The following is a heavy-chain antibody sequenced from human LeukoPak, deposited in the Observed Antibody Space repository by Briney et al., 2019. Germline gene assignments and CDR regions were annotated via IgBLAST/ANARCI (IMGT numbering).Heavy chain of an antibody. J-gene: IGHJ4*02. CDR2: INPNSGGT. D-gene: IGHD3-22*01. CDR1: GYTFTGYY. V-gene: IGHV1-2*06. Sequence: ASPKVSCKASGYTFTGYYIYRVRQAPGPGLEWMGRINPNSGGTNYAQKFQGRVTLTRDTSISTAYMELSRLRSDDTAVYYCARSKSYYDSSGYDYWGQGTLVTVSA. CDR3: ARSKSYYDSSGYDY.